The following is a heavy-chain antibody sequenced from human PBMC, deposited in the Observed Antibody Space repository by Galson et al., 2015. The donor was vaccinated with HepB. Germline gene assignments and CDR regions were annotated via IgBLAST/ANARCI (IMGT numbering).Heavy chain of an antibody. V-gene: IGHV3-48*04. CDR2: ISSSSSTI. D-gene: IGHD1-26*01. Sequence: SLSLSCAASGFTFSSYSMNWVRQAPGKGLEWVSYISSSSSTIYYADSVKGRFTISRDNAKNSLYLQMNSLRAEDTAVYYCARRPRWELTYYYYYGMDVWGQGTTVTVSS. J-gene: IGHJ6*02. CDR1: GFTFSSYS. CDR3: ARRPRWELTYYYYYGMDV.